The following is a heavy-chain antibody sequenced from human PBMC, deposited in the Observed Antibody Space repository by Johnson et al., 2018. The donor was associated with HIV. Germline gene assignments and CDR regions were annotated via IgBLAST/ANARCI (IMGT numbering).Heavy chain of an antibody. D-gene: IGHD4-17*01. CDR2: ISYDGSNK. V-gene: IGHV3-30*04. CDR1: GFTFSSYA. Sequence: VQLVESGGGVVQPGRSLRLSCAASGFTFSSYAMHWVRQAPGKGLEWVAVISYDGSNKYYADSVKGRFTISRDNSKNTLFLDMNSLRAEDTAVYYCARAMYADDYGDYLFLAPRLDAFDIWGPGTIVTVSS. CDR3: ARAMYADDYGDYLFLAPRLDAFDI. J-gene: IGHJ3*02.